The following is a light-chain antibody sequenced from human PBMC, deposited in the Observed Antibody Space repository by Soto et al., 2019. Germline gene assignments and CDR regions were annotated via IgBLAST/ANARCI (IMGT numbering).Light chain of an antibody. CDR2: GAS. Sequence: EIMMTQSPATLSVSPGERATLSCRASQSVSSNLAWYQQKPGQAPRLLIYGASTRATGIPARFSGSGSGTEFTLTISSLQSEDFAVYYCQQYGSSRITFGQGTRLEI. CDR1: QSVSSN. V-gene: IGKV3-15*01. J-gene: IGKJ5*01. CDR3: QQYGSSRIT.